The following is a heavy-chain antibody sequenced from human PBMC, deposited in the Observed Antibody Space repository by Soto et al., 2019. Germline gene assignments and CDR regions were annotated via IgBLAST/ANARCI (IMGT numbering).Heavy chain of an antibody. CDR1: GGTFSSYA. CDR3: AMCDSSIWQNWFDP. J-gene: IGHJ5*02. D-gene: IGHD6-13*01. CDR2: IIPIFGTA. V-gene: IGHV1-69*13. Sequence: GASVKVSCKASGGTFSSYAISWVRQAPGQGLEWMGGIIPIFGTANYAQKFKGRVTITEDESTSTAYMELSSLRSKDTAVYYCAMCDSSIWQNWFDPLRHGRLVTGSS.